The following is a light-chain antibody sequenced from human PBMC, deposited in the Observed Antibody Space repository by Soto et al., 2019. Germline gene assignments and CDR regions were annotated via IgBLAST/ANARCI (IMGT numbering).Light chain of an antibody. CDR1: QSVRSSY. CDR2: GAS. CDR3: LQYGNLPT. J-gene: IGKJ1*01. V-gene: IGKV3-20*01. Sequence: EIVLTQSPGTLCLSRGERATVSYRASQSVRSSYLAWYQQKPGQAPRLLIYGASSRATGIPDKFSGSGSGTDFTLTISRLEPEDFAVYNCLQYGNLPTFGQGTKVEIK.